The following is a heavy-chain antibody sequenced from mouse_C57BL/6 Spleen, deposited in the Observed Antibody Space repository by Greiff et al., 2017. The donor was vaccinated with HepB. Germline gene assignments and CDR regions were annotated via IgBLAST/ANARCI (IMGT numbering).Heavy chain of an antibody. V-gene: IGHV2-9*01. CDR2: IWGGGST. Sequence: QVQLKQSGPGLVAPSQSLSITCTVSGFSLTSSGVDLVRQPPGKGLEWLGVIWGGGSTNYHSALMSRLSNSKDNSKSQIFVKMNSLQTDYTAMYYYAKQGTAGWFADWGERTLVTVSA. J-gene: IGHJ3*01. CDR1: GFSLTSSG. CDR3: AKQGTAGWFAD. D-gene: IGHD3-3*01.